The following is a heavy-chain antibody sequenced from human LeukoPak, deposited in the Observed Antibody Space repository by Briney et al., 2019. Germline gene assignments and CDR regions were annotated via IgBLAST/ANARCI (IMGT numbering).Heavy chain of an antibody. J-gene: IGHJ4*02. CDR1: GYTFTTYG. V-gene: IGHV1-18*01. D-gene: IGHD3-22*01. Sequence: ASVKVSCKASGYTFTTYGISWVRQAPGQGLGWMGWISPYNGNTNYAQNLQGRVTMTTDTSTSTAYMELRSLRSDDTAVYYCARAWKATTYYYDSSGHPDFWGQGTLITVSS. CDR2: ISPYNGNT. CDR3: ARAWKATTYYYDSSGHPDF.